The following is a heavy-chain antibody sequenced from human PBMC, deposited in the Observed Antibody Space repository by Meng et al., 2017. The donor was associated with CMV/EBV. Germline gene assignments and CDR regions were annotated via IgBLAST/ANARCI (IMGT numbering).Heavy chain of an antibody. Sequence: GGSLRLSCAASGFTFSNAWMSWVRQAPGKGLEWVGRIKSKTDGGTTDYAAPVKGRFTISRDDSKNTLYLQMNSLKTEDTAVYYCTTGGPVVPAAYYYGMDVWGQGTTVTVSS. CDR1: GFTFSNAW. CDR2: IKSKTDGGTT. V-gene: IGHV3-15*01. J-gene: IGHJ6*02. CDR3: TTGGPVVPAAYYYGMDV. D-gene: IGHD2-2*01.